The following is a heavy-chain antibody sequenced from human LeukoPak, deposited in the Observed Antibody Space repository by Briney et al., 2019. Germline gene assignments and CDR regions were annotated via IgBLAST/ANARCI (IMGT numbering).Heavy chain of an antibody. Sequence: SETLSLTCTVSGGSISSYYWSWIRQPPGKGLEWIGYIYYSGSTNYNPSLKSRVTISVDTSKNQFSLKLSSVTAADAAVYYWARGHEEQDYWGQGTLVTVSS. CDR2: IYYSGST. CDR1: GGSISSYY. J-gene: IGHJ4*02. CDR3: ARGHEEQDY. D-gene: IGHD1/OR15-1a*01. V-gene: IGHV4-59*08.